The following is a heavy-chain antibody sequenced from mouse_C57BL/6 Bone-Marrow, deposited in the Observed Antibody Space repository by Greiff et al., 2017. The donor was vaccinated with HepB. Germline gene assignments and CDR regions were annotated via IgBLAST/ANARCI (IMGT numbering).Heavy chain of an antibody. D-gene: IGHD1-1*01. J-gene: IGHJ1*03. CDR3: ARAYGSSYVSYWYFDV. CDR1: GFTFSDYY. V-gene: IGHV5-16*01. CDR2: INYDGSST. Sequence: EVKVEESEGGLVQPGSSMKLSCTASGFTFSDYYMAWVRQVPEKGLEWVANINYDGSSTYYLDSLKSRFIISRDNAKNILYLQMSSLKSEDTATYYCARAYGSSYVSYWYFDVWGTGTTVTVSS.